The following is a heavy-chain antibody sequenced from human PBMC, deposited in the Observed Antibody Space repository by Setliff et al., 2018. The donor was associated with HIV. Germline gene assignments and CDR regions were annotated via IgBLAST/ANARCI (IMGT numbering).Heavy chain of an antibody. D-gene: IGHD1-26*01. J-gene: IGHJ3*02. CDR1: GFAFSGHQ. CDR2: IANGINT. Sequence: GGSLRLSCAASGFAFSGHQMTWVRQAPGKGLEWVSTIANGINTYYADSVRGRFTISRDNSKNTLYLQMNSLRAEDTAKYYCALRQRGGLVGAGNAFDIWGQGTMVTVSS. CDR3: ALRQRGGLVGAGNAFDI. V-gene: IGHV3-23*01.